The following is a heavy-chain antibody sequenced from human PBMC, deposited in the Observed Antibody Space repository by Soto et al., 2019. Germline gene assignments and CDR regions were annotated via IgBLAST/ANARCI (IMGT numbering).Heavy chain of an antibody. D-gene: IGHD3-22*01. V-gene: IGHV3-30-3*01. CDR3: ARGMLSSGYYYDQDPAEDNFDY. Sequence: QVQLVESGGGVVQPGRSLRLSCAASGFTFSSYAMHWVRQAPGKGLEWVAVISYDGSNKYYADSVKGRFTISRDNSKNTLYLQMNSLRAEDTAVYYCARGMLSSGYYYDQDPAEDNFDYWGQGTLVTVSS. J-gene: IGHJ4*02. CDR1: GFTFSSYA. CDR2: ISYDGSNK.